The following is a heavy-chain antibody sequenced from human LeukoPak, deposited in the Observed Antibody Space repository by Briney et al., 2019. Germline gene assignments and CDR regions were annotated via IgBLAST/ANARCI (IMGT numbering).Heavy chain of an antibody. CDR1: GFTLSDYD. Sequence: GGSLRLSCAASGFTLSDYDMHWVRQVSGKGLEWVSNINNNAATFYAGSVKGRFTISRDNAKNTLYLQMNSLRAEDTAVYYCAMDQYSSTWYRGAFDVWGQGTMVSVSS. V-gene: IGHV3-13*04. D-gene: IGHD6-13*01. CDR2: INNNAAT. CDR3: AMDQYSSTWYRGAFDV. J-gene: IGHJ3*01.